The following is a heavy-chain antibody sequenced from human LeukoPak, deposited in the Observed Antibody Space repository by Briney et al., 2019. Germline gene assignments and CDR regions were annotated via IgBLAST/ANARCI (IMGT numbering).Heavy chain of an antibody. D-gene: IGHD2-2*01. J-gene: IGHJ4*02. Sequence: GGSLRLSCAASGFTFSSYAMSWVRQAPGKGLEWVSAISGGGGSTYYADFVKGRFTISRDNSKNTLYLQMNSLRAEDTAVYYCAKDFHIVVVPAALFDYWGQGTLVTVSS. CDR1: GFTFSSYA. CDR2: ISGGGGST. V-gene: IGHV3-23*01. CDR3: AKDFHIVVVPAALFDY.